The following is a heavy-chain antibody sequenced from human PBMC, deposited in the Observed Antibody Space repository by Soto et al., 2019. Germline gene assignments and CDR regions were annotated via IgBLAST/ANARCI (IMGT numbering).Heavy chain of an antibody. J-gene: IGHJ2*01. CDR3: ARERTLSSVPQRNFYL. Sequence: EERLSESGGGLIQPGGSLRLSCAASGFRFRLYALSWVRQAPGKGLEWVSESSSDGGSTSYPDSVRGRFIISRDRSKETLYLQMNAAKVADTAVYFCARERTLSSVPQRNFYLWGSGTLVTVSS. CDR2: SSSDGGST. CDR1: GFRFRLYA. V-gene: IGHV3-23*01.